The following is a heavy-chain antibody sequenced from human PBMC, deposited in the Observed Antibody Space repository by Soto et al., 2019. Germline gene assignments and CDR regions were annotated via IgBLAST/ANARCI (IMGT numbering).Heavy chain of an antibody. D-gene: IGHD2-2*03. J-gene: IGHJ5*02. CDR1: GFTFSNAW. CDR2: IKSKTDGGTT. CDR3: TTDLDIVVVPAASTPRENWFDP. Sequence: GSLRLSCAASGFTFSNAWMNWVRQAPGKGLEWVGRIKSKTDGGTTDYAAPVKGRFTISRDDSKNTLYLQMNSLKTEDTAVYYCTTDLDIVVVPAASTPRENWFDPWGQGTLVTVSS. V-gene: IGHV3-15*07.